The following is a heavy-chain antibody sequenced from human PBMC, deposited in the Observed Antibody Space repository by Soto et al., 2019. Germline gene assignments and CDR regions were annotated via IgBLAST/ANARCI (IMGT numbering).Heavy chain of an antibody. Sequence: SVKVSCKASGGTFSSYAISCVLQAPLQWLEWMGGIIPIFGTANYAQKFQGRVTITADESTSTAYMELSSLRSEDTAVYYCARDLGRSYYYDSSGYYDYWGQGTLVTVSS. D-gene: IGHD3-22*01. CDR3: ARDLGRSYYYDSSGYYDY. V-gene: IGHV1-69*13. CDR2: IIPIFGTA. CDR1: GGTFSSYA. J-gene: IGHJ4*02.